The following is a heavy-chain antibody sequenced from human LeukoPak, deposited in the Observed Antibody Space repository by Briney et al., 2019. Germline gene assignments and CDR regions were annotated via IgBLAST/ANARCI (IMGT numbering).Heavy chain of an antibody. CDR1: GGTFSSSA. CDR3: ASAPWGDYDSSGYYYGNAFDI. D-gene: IGHD3-22*01. V-gene: IGHV1-69*05. CDR2: IIPIFGTA. Sequence: GASVKVSCKASGGTFSSSAISWVRQAPGQGLEWMGVIIPIFGTANYAQKFQGRVTITTDESTSTAYMELSSLRSEDTAVYYCASAPWGDYDSSGYYYGNAFDIWGQGTMVTVSS. J-gene: IGHJ3*02.